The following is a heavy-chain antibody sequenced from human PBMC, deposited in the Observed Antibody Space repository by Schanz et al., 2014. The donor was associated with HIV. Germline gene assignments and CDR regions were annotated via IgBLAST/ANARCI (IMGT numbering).Heavy chain of an antibody. J-gene: IGHJ6*02. V-gene: IGHV1-69*01. CDR1: GYTFSDFY. CDR2: MIPSFRLR. CDR3: AKSPIFGEGRGEGMEG. Sequence: QVRLVQSEAEVRKPGASVKVSCKTSGYTFSDFYIDWVRQAPGQGLEWMGGMIPSFRLRTYAQKFQGRVTIAADESASTAYMELNSLRSDDTAVYYCAKSPIFGEGRGEGMEGWGQGTTVTVSS. D-gene: IGHD3-3*02.